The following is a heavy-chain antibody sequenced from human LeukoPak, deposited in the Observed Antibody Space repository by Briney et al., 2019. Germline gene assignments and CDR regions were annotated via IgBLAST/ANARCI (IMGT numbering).Heavy chain of an antibody. D-gene: IGHD1-20*01. V-gene: IGHV3-30*02. CDR2: VRYDGSNK. CDR3: AKAEANEEYNWNSFDY. Sequence: PGGSLRLSCAASGFTFSSYGMHWVRQAPGKGLEWVAFVRYDGSNKYYADSVKGRFTISRDNSKNTLYLQMNSLRAEDTAVYYCAKAEANEEYNWNSFDYWGQGTLVTVSS. CDR1: GFTFSSYG. J-gene: IGHJ4*02.